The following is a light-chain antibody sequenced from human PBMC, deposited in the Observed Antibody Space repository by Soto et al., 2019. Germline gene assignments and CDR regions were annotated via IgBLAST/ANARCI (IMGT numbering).Light chain of an antibody. CDR3: TSYAGSNIWV. CDR2: EVS. V-gene: IGLV2-8*01. CDR1: SSDVGAYNN. J-gene: IGLJ3*02. Sequence: QSALTQPPSASGSPGQSVTISCTGTSSDVGAYNNVSWYQQYPGKAPKLMIYEVSKRPSGVPDRFSGSKSGKTASLTVSGLQPEDEAAYYCTSYAGSNIWVFGGGTKLTVL.